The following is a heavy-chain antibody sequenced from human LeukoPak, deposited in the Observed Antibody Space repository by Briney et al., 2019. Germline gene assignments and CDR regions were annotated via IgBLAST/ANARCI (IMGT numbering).Heavy chain of an antibody. D-gene: IGHD4-11*01. CDR3: ARKGPATIADY. CDR1: GGFISSGNW. V-gene: IGHV4-4*02. J-gene: IGHJ4*02. Sequence: SGTLSLTCAVSGGFISSGNWWGWFRHPPGKGLEWIGEIHHSVGTNYNPSLKSRVAISMDKSKNQFSLDVTSVTPADTAMYYCARKGPATIADYWGRGTLVTVSS. CDR2: IHHSVGT.